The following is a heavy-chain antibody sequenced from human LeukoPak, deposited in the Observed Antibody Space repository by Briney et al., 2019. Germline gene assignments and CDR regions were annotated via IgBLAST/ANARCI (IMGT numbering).Heavy chain of an antibody. CDR1: GYTFTSYA. CDR3: ARDRAPEYYDYVWGSYRYREGHFDY. J-gene: IGHJ4*02. D-gene: IGHD3-16*02. V-gene: IGHV7-4-1*02. Sequence: ASVKVSCKASGYTFTSYAMNWVRQAPGQGLEWMEWINTNTGNPTYAQGFTGRFVFSLDTSVSTAYLQISSLKAEDTAVYYCARDRAPEYYDYVWGSYRYREGHFDYWGQGTLATVSS. CDR2: INTNTGNP.